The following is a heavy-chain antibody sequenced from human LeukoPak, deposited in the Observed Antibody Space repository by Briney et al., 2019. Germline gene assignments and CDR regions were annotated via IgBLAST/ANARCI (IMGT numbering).Heavy chain of an antibody. V-gene: IGHV4-61*02. CDR2: IYTSGST. Sequence: SETLSLTCTVSGGSISSGSYYWSWIRQPAGKGLEWIGRIYTSGSTNYNPSLKSRVTISVDTSKNQFSLKLSSVTAADTAVYYCAREIAYCSGGSCTYYFDYWGQGTLVTVSS. CDR1: GGSISSGSYY. J-gene: IGHJ4*02. D-gene: IGHD2-15*01. CDR3: AREIAYCSGGSCTYYFDY.